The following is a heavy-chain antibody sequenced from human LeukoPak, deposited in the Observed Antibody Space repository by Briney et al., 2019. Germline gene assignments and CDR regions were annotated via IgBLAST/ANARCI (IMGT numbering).Heavy chain of an antibody. CDR1: GGTFSSYA. CDR2: IIPIFGTA. CDR3: ARGRYYYDSSGYYWEYFQH. D-gene: IGHD3-22*01. Sequence: SVKVSCKASGGTFSSYAISWVRQAPGQGLEWMGGIIPIFGTANYAQKFQGRVTITTDESTSTAYMELSSLRSEDTAVYYCARGRYYYDSSGYYWEYFQHWGQGTLVTVSS. V-gene: IGHV1-69*05. J-gene: IGHJ1*01.